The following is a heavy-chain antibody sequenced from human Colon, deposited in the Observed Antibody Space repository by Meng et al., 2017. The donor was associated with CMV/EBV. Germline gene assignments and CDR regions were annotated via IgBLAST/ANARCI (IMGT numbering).Heavy chain of an antibody. D-gene: IGHD2-2*01. Sequence: QVQLQQCGAGLLKPSDTLYFTCAADGESFSGYYWTWMRQPPGRGLEWIGESYSTGSTNYSPSLKRRVTISLDTSKNQFSLKLNSVTAADTAVYYCARATKSSCSGVLDYWGHGTLVTASS. CDR2: SYSTGST. V-gene: IGHV4-34*01. J-gene: IGHJ4*01. CDR1: GESFSGYY. CDR3: ARATKSSCSGVLDY.